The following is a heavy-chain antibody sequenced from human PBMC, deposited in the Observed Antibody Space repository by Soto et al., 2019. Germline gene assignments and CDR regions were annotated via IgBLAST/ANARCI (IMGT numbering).Heavy chain of an antibody. CDR2: ISYDGTNK. J-gene: IGHJ4*02. CDR3: ARDTSAVTGTTGDFDY. CDR1: GFTFSSYA. Sequence: LRLSCAASGFTFSSYAMHWVRQAPGKGLEWVAVISYDGTNKNYADSVKGRFTISRDNSKKTLYLQMSSLRAEDTAVYYCARDTSAVTGTTGDFDYWGQGTLVTVSS. V-gene: IGHV3-30-3*01. D-gene: IGHD1-20*01.